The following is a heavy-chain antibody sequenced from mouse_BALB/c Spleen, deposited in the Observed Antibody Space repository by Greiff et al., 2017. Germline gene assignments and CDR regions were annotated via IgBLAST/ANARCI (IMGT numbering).Heavy chain of an antibody. CDR1: GFNIKDTY. J-gene: IGHJ4*01. CDR3: ASHGYGDAMDD. V-gene: IGHV14-3*02. CDR2: IDPANGNT. Sequence: VQLQQSGAELVKPGASVKLSCTASGFNIKDTYMHWVKQRPEQGLEWIGRIDPANGNTKYDPKFQGKATITADTSSNTAYLQLSSLTSEDTAVYYCASHGYGDAMDDWGEGTSVTVSS. D-gene: IGHD2-2*01.